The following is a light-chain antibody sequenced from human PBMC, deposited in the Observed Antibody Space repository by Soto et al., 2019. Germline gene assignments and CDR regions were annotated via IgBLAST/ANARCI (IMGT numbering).Light chain of an antibody. J-gene: IGLJ1*01. CDR2: EVS. CDR1: SSDVGGYNC. Sequence: QSALTQPASVSGSPGQSITISCTGTSSDVGGYNCVSWYQQHPGKAPKLMIYEVSNRPSGVSNRFSGSKSCNTASLTISGLQAEDEADYYCSSYTSSNTLGVFGTGTKLTVL. V-gene: IGLV2-14*01. CDR3: SSYTSSNTLGV.